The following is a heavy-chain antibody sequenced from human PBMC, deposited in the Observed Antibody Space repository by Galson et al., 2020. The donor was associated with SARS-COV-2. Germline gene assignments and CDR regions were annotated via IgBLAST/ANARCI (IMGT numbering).Heavy chain of an antibody. V-gene: IGHV3-9*01. CDR3: AKDIYQYYYDSSGYYQGVFDC. J-gene: IGHJ4*02. Sequence: GGSLRLSCAASGFTFDDYAVHWVRQVPGKGLEWVSGISWNSGSIGYADSVKGRFTVSRDNAKNSLSLEMNSLRAEDTAFYYCAKDIYQYYYDSSGYYQGVFDCWGQGTLVTVSS. CDR1: GFTFDDYA. CDR2: ISWNSGSI. D-gene: IGHD3-22*01.